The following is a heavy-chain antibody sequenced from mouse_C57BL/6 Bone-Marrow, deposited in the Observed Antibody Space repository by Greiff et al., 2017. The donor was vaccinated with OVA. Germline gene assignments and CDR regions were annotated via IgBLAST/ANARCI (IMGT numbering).Heavy chain of an antibody. J-gene: IGHJ3*01. V-gene: IGHV10-1*01. CDR2: IRSKSNNYAT. D-gene: IGHD2-1*01. CDR1: GFSFNTYA. CDR3: VRQGGKRGFAY. Sequence: EVKLQQSGGGLVQPKGSLKLSCAASGFSFNTYAMNWVRQAPGKGLEWVARIRSKSNNYATYYADSVKDRFTISRDDSESMLYLQMNNLKTEDTAMYYCVRQGGKRGFAYWGQGTLVTVSA.